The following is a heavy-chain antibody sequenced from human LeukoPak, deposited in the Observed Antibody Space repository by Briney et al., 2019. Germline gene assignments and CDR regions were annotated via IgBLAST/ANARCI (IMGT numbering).Heavy chain of an antibody. Sequence: PGGSLRLSCAASGFTFSSYAMSWVRQAPGKGLEWVSGISGSGGSTYYAGSVKGRFTISRDNSKNTLYLQMNSLRAEDTAVYYCAKGYCRGISCYSDYWGQGTLVTVSS. CDR2: ISGSGGST. J-gene: IGHJ4*02. D-gene: IGHD2-2*02. CDR3: AKGYCRGISCYSDY. CDR1: GFTFSSYA. V-gene: IGHV3-23*01.